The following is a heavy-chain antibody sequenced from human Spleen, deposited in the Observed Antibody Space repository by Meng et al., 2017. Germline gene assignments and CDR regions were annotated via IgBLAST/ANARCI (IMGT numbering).Heavy chain of an antibody. V-gene: IGHV3-30*01. CDR1: GFMFTGYH. J-gene: IGHJ4*02. CDR2: ISHDGSNA. Sequence: GESLKISCAAFGFMFTGYHMHLVRQAPGKGLEWMAVISHDGSNAYYADTVKGRVTVSRDNSTKPLYLQMNSLRAEDSAVYYCARDSYSYTWNDFIDYWGQGTVVTVSS. CDR3: ARDSYSYTWNDFIDY. D-gene: IGHD1-1*01.